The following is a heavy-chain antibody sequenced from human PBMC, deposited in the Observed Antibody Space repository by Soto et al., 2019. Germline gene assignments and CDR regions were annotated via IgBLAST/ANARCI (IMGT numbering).Heavy chain of an antibody. CDR2: ISGSGGST. J-gene: IGHJ5*02. V-gene: IGHV3-23*01. CDR1: GFTFSSYA. Sequence: EVQLLESGGGLVQPGGSLRLSCAASGFTFSSYAMSWVRQAPGKGLEWASAISGSGGSTYYADSVKGRFTISRDNSKNTLYLQMNSLRAADTAGYYCAKVIAAAGTGYWFDPWGQGTLVTVSS. D-gene: IGHD6-13*01. CDR3: AKVIAAAGTGYWFDP.